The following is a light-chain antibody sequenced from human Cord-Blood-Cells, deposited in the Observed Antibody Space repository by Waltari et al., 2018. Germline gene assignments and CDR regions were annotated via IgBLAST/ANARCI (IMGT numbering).Light chain of an antibody. CDR3: QQSYRTPLFT. CDR2: AAS. Sequence: DIQMTQPPSPLSASVADRVPITCRASQCISSYLNWYQQKPGKAPKRPIYAASSLQSGVPTRFSGSGSVTDFTLTISSLQPEDFATYYCQQSYRTPLFTFGPGTKVDIK. CDR1: QCISSY. J-gene: IGKJ3*01. V-gene: IGKV1-39*01.